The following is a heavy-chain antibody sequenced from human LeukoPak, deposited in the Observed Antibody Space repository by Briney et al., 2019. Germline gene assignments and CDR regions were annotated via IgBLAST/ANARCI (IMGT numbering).Heavy chain of an antibody. J-gene: IGHJ6*02. CDR1: GYTFTSYD. V-gene: IGHV1-8*01. D-gene: IGHD6-19*01. CDR2: MNPNSGNT. Sequence: ASVKVSCKASGYTFTSYDINWVRQATGQGLEWMGWMNPNSGNTGYAQKFQGRVTMTRNTSISTAYMELSSLRSEDADVYYCARAGRGSGWPNYYYYGMDVWGQGTTVTVSS. CDR3: ARAGRGSGWPNYYYYGMDV.